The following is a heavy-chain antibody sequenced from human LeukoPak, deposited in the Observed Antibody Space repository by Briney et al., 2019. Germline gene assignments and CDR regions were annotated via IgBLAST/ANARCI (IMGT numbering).Heavy chain of an antibody. CDR1: GYTFTSYY. CDR3: ATKGLGFLEWLSTDYYYGMDV. CDR2: INPSGGST. Sequence: ASVKVSCKASGYTFTSYYMHWVRQAPGQGLEWMGIINPSGGSTSYAQKFQGRVTMTRDTSTSTVYMELSNLRSEDTAVYYCATKGLGFLEWLSTDYYYGMDVWGQGTTVTVSS. J-gene: IGHJ6*02. V-gene: IGHV1-46*01. D-gene: IGHD3-3*01.